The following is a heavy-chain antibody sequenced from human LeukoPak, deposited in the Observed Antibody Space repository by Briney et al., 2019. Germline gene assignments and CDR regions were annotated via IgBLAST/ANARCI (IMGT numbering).Heavy chain of an antibody. CDR2: IDPSDTYT. CDR3: ARHVDTTVVTSTFDY. CDR1: GYTFTSYW. J-gene: IGHJ4*02. V-gene: IGHV5-10-1*01. D-gene: IGHD4-23*01. Sequence: GESLKISCKGSGYTFTSYWISWVRQMPGKGLEWMGRIDPSDTYTNYSPSFQGHVTISPDKSISTAYLQWSSLKASDTAMYYCARHVDTTVVTSTFDYWGQGTLVTVSS.